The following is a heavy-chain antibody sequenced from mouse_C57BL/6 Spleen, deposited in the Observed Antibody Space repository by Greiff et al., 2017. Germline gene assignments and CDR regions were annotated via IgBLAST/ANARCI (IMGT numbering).Heavy chain of an antibody. CDR1: GYTFTSYG. CDR2: LYPGSGST. CDR3: ARGARGDY. J-gene: IGHJ2*01. Sequence: QVQLKLPGAELVKPGASVKMSCKASGYTFTSYGITWVKQRPGQGLEWIGDLYPGSGSTYYNEKFKSKATLTVDTTSSTAYLQLSSLTSEDSAVYYCARGARGDYWGQGTTLTVSS. V-gene: IGHV1-55*01.